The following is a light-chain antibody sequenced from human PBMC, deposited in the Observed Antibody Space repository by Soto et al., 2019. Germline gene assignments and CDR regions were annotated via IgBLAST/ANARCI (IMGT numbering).Light chain of an antibody. CDR2: EVS. J-gene: IGLJ2*01. V-gene: IGLV2-14*03. CDR3: SSYASSRDVF. CDR1: SSDVGGYNY. Sequence: QSALTQPASVSGSPGQSITISCTGTSSDVGGYNYVSWFQQHPGKAPKLKIYEVSNRPSGVSNRFSGSKSGYTASLTISGLHAEDEADDYCSSYASSRDVFFGGGTKLTVL.